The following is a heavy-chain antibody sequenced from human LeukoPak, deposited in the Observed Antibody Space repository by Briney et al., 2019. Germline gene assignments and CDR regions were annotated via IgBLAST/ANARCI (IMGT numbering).Heavy chain of an antibody. V-gene: IGHV4-34*01. J-gene: IGHJ4*02. CDR2: INHSGST. CDR1: GGSFSGYY. CDR3: ARASGYYYHFGY. D-gene: IGHD3-22*01. Sequence: PSETLSLTCAVYGGSFSGYYWSWIRQPPGKGLEWIGEINHSGSTNYNPSLKSRVTISVDTSKNQFSLKLSSVTAADTAAYYCARASGYYYHFGYWGQGTLVTVSS.